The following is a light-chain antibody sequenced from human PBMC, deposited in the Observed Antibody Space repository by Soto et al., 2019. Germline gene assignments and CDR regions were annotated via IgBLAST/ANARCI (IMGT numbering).Light chain of an antibody. CDR1: SSNIGAGYD. Sequence: QAVVTQPPSVSGAPGQRVTISCTGSSSNIGAGYDVHWYQQLPGRAPKLLIYGNTNRPSGVPDRFSGSKSGTSASLAITGLQAEDEADYYCLSSDSSLSVVFGGGTQLTVL. J-gene: IGLJ2*01. CDR3: LSSDSSLSVV. V-gene: IGLV1-40*01. CDR2: GNT.